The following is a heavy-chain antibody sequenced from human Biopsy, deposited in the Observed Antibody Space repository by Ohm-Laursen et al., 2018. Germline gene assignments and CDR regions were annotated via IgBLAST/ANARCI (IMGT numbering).Heavy chain of an antibody. V-gene: IGHV3-21*01. D-gene: IGHD2-2*01. Sequence: SLRLSCSASGVTLSGYSMNWVRQAPGKGLEWVSSISASGSYIYYADSVKGRFTVSKENGKNSLYLHMNSLRAEDTAVYYCATEVVPAGIGGYWLDPWGQGTLVIVSS. CDR3: ATEVVPAGIGGYWLDP. CDR2: ISASGSYI. CDR1: GVTLSGYS. J-gene: IGHJ5*02.